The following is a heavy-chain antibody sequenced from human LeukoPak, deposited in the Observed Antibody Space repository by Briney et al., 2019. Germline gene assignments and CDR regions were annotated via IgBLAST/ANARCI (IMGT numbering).Heavy chain of an antibody. Sequence: GASVKVSCKASGYTFISYRISWVRQAPGQGLEWMGWISAYNGNTNYAQKLQGRVTMTTDTSTRTAYMELRSLRSEDTAVYFCARDMLAVPSNWFDPWGQGTLVTVSS. CDR1: GYTFISYR. CDR3: ARDMLAVPSNWFDP. J-gene: IGHJ5*02. V-gene: IGHV1-18*01. CDR2: ISAYNGNT. D-gene: IGHD2-8*01.